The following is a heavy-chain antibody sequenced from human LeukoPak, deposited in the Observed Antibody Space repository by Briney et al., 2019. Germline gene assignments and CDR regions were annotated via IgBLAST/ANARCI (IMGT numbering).Heavy chain of an antibody. CDR2: IYSGGST. Sequence: GGSLRLSCAASGFTVSSNYMSWVRQAPGKGLEWVSVIYSGGSTYYADSVKGRFTISRDNSKNTLYLQMNSLRAEDTAVYYCAWYQLLYWYFDLWGRGTLVTVSS. D-gene: IGHD2-2*01. V-gene: IGHV3-66*02. CDR1: GFTVSSNY. CDR3: AWYQLLYWYFDL. J-gene: IGHJ2*01.